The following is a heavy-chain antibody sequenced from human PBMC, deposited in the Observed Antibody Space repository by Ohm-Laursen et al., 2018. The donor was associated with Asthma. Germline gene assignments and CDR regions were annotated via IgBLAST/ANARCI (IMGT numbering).Heavy chain of an antibody. CDR1: GFTVSNSY. J-gene: IGHJ3*02. CDR3: AKGDCGGDCYSVNDAFDI. CDR2: ISWNSGSI. D-gene: IGHD2-21*01. Sequence: SLRLSCAASGFTVSNSYMTWVRQAPGKGLEWVSGISWNSGSIGYADSVKGRFTISRDNAKNSLYLQMNSLRAEDTALYYCAKGDCGGDCYSVNDAFDIWGQGTMVTVSS. V-gene: IGHV3-9*01.